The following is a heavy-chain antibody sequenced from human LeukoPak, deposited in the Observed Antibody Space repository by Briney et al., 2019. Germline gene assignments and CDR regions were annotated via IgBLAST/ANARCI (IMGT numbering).Heavy chain of an antibody. Sequence: GSLRLSCAASGFTFSTYEMNWVRQPPGKGLEWIGEINHSGSTNYNPSLKSRVTISVDTSKNQFSLKLSSVTAADTAVYYCARRGFGDGYNVWGQGTLVTVSS. V-gene: IGHV4-34*01. J-gene: IGHJ4*02. D-gene: IGHD5-24*01. CDR1: GFTFSTYE. CDR3: ARRGFGDGYNV. CDR2: INHSGST.